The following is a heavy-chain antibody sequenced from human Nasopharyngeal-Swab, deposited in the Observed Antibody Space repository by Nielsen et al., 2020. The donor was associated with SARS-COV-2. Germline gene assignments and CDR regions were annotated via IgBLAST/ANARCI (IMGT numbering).Heavy chain of an antibody. J-gene: IGHJ4*02. CDR2: IGDKDHNYAT. CDR3: TTDFYFDY. V-gene: IGHV3-73*01. CDR1: GFVLSASA. Sequence: GESLKISCATSGFVLSASAMHWVRQASGKGLEWVGRIGDKDHNYATTYGASVKGRFTISRDDSKNTAFLQLDSLKTEDTALYYCTTDFYFDYWGQGTLVTVSS.